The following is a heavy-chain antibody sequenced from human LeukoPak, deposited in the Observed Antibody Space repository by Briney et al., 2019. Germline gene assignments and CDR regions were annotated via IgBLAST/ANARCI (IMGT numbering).Heavy chain of an antibody. J-gene: IGHJ4*02. D-gene: IGHD4-17*01. V-gene: IGHV3-23*01. Sequence: PGGPLRLSCAASGFTFSTYAMSWVRQAPGKGLDWVSTISDGGSDTHYADSVKGRFTISRDNSKNTLYLQMNSLRAEDTAVYYCAKALYGDYGRFDYWGQGTLVTVSS. CDR3: AKALYGDYGRFDY. CDR1: GFTFSTYA. CDR2: ISDGGSDT.